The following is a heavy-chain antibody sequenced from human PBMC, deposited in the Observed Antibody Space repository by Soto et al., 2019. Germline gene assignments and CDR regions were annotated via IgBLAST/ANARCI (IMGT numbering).Heavy chain of an antibody. V-gene: IGHV5-51*01. J-gene: IGHJ4*02. Sequence: GDSVKISCHGSGYTSRIYYNVLVLKMTGKGLEWMWIIYPGDSDTRYSPSFQGQVTISADKSISTAYLQWSSLKASDTAMYYCARALYYYASSGFHYYFHYWGQGTLVTVYS. CDR1: GYTSRIYY. CDR3: ARALYYYASSGFHYYFHY. D-gene: IGHD3-22*01. CDR2: IYPGDSDT.